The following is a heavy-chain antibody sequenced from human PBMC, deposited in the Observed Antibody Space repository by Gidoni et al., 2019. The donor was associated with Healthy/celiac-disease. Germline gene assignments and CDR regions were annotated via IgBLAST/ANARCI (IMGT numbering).Heavy chain of an antibody. D-gene: IGHD2-8*01. Sequence: QVQLQQWGAGLLQPSETLSLTCAVYAGSFSGYYWSWIRQPPGKGLEWIGEINHSGSTNYNPSLKSRVTISVDTSKNQFSLKLSSVTAADTAVYYCARIPMVYGVYYYYGMDVWGQGTTVTVSS. CDR1: AGSFSGYY. CDR3: ARIPMVYGVYYYYGMDV. V-gene: IGHV4-34*01. CDR2: INHSGST. J-gene: IGHJ6*02.